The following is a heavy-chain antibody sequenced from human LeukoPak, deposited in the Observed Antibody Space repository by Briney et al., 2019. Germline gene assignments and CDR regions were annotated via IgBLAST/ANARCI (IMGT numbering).Heavy chain of an antibody. V-gene: IGHV3-74*03. CDR1: GFTFSSYW. CDR3: AREINKWFDP. CDR2: VSPDGSTT. Sequence: GGSLRLSCAASGFTFSSYWMHWVRQAPGKGLVWVSRVSPDGSTTKNADSVKGRFTISRDNARSTVFLQLNSLRAEDTAVYYCAREINKWFDPWGQGTLVTVSS. J-gene: IGHJ5*02.